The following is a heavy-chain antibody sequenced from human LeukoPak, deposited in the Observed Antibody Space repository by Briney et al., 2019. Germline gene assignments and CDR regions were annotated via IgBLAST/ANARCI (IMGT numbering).Heavy chain of an antibody. J-gene: IGHJ4*02. CDR3: ARDGVDKPFDY. CDR1: GFTFDDYA. V-gene: IGHV3-21*01. Sequence: GRSLRLSCAASGFTFDDYAMHWVRQAPGKGLEWVSSISSSSSYIYYADSVKGRFTISRDNAKNSLYLQMNSLRAEDTAVYYCARDGVDKPFDYWGQGTLVTVSS. CDR2: ISSSSSYI. D-gene: IGHD5-24*01.